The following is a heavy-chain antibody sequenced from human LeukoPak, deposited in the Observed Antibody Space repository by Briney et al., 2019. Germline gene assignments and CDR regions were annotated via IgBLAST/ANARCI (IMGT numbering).Heavy chain of an antibody. CDR3: VRDKGGRSGAIYYDAFDV. Sequence: GGSLRLSCAASGFTFNTYWMSWVRQAPGKGLEWVANIDQGGSTKYYVDSLKGRFTISRDNAKNSLYLQMNSLRAEDTAVYYCVRDKGGRSGAIYYDAFDVWGQVTMVTVSS. J-gene: IGHJ3*01. CDR1: GFTFNTYW. CDR2: IDQGGSTK. D-gene: IGHD1-26*01. V-gene: IGHV3-7*01.